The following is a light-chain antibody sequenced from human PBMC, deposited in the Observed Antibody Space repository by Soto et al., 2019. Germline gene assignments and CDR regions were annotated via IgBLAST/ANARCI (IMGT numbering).Light chain of an antibody. CDR3: MQGTHWPIT. Sequence: DVVMTQAPLSLPVTLGQPASISCTSNQTLVHSDGIAYFSWFQQRPGRSPRRLIYKVYNRDSGVPARFSGSGSGTDFALQISRVEAEDVGVYYCMQGTHWPITCGQGTRLEI. V-gene: IGKV2-30*02. CDR2: KVY. J-gene: IGKJ5*01. CDR1: QTLVHSDGIAY.